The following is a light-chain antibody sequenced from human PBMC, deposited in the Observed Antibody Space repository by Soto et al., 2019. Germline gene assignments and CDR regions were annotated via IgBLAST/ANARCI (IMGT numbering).Light chain of an antibody. V-gene: IGKV1-39*01. Sequence: DIQMTQSPSSLPASVGDRVTITCRASQSISTYVNWYQQKAGKAPKLLIYDASSLYSGVPSRFSGSGSGTDFTLTISTLQPEDFATYYCQQSYSTPTFGQGTRLEIK. CDR3: QQSYSTPT. CDR2: DAS. J-gene: IGKJ5*01. CDR1: QSISTY.